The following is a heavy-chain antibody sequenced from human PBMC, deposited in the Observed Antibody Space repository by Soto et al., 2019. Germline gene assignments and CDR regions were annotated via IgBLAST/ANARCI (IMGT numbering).Heavy chain of an antibody. CDR2: IFSDAER. J-gene: IGHJ6*02. Sequence: SGPTLVNPTETLTLTCNVSGFSLTTGRMGVSWIRQPPGKALEWPAHIFSDAERSYSRSLQGRLTVSKVGSGSHVVLTMTNMDPVDTGTYFCVRMNAESYSSYYAMDVWGQGTTVTVSS. CDR3: VRMNAESYSSYYAMDV. V-gene: IGHV2-26*01. D-gene: IGHD3-10*01. CDR1: GFSLTTGRMG.